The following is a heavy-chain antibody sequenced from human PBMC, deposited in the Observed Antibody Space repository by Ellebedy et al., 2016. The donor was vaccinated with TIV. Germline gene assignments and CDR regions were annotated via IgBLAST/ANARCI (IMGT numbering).Heavy chain of an antibody. Sequence: GGSLRLSCTASGFTFSTYWMNRVRQAPGKGLEWVANIKQDGTEENYVDSVRGRFTISRDNAKKSVSLQMSSLRGDDTAVYYCARGLSDYGDIKLDYWGRGALVTVSS. V-gene: IGHV3-7*03. D-gene: IGHD4-17*01. CDR3: ARGLSDYGDIKLDY. CDR2: IKQDGTEE. CDR1: GFTFSTYW. J-gene: IGHJ4*02.